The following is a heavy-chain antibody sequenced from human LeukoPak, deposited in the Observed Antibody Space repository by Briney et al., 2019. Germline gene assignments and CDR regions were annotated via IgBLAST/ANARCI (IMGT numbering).Heavy chain of an antibody. V-gene: IGHV3-74*01. CDR2: ISSDGSRA. CDR3: ARELPREVALDY. CDR1: GFTLSSYE. Sequence: GGSLRLSCAASGFTLSSYEMHWVRQAPGKGLVWVSRISSDGSRAGYADSVKGRFTISRDNAKNTLYLQMNSLRAEDTAIYYCARELPREVALDYWGQGTLVTVSS. J-gene: IGHJ4*02. D-gene: IGHD1-26*01.